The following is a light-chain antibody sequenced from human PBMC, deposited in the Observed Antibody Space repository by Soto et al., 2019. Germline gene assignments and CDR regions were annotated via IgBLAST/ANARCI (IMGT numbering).Light chain of an antibody. CDR3: ISYKTDDTFV. V-gene: IGLV2-14*01. CDR1: SSDIGASNS. CDR2: EAT. Sequence: QAAMIQPASESGAPVTSITIACVVTSSDIGASNSGAWYQHLPGRSPTLIIYEATNRPSGVSERFSGSTAGDTAYLTISGLQADDESESFCISYKTDDTFVFGGGTKVTLL. J-gene: IGLJ1*01.